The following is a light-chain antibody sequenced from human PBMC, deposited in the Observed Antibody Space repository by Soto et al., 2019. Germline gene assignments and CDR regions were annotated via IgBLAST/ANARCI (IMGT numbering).Light chain of an antibody. J-gene: IGLJ1*01. CDR3: CSYAVSSTQSYV. Sequence: QSVLTQPASVSGSPGQSITISCTGTNSDVGSYNLVSWYQQHPGKAPKVIIYEVSERPSGVSDRFSGSKSGNTASLMISGLQAEDEADYYCCSYAVSSTQSYVFGSGTKLTVL. V-gene: IGLV2-23*02. CDR2: EVS. CDR1: NSDVGSYNL.